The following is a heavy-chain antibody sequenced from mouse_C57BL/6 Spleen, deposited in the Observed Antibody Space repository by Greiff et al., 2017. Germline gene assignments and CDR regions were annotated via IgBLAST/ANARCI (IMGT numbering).Heavy chain of an antibody. J-gene: IGHJ4*01. CDR2: IDPEDGVT. CDR1: GFNIKDYY. D-gene: IGHD6-1*01. CDR3: SSSPVYAMDY. Sequence: EVQLQQSGAELVKPGASVKLSCTASGFNIKDYYMHWVKQRTEQGLEGIGRIDPEDGVTKYAPKFQGKANITADTSSNTAYLQLSSLTSEDTSVYYCSSSPVYAMDYWGQGTSVTVSS. V-gene: IGHV14-2*01.